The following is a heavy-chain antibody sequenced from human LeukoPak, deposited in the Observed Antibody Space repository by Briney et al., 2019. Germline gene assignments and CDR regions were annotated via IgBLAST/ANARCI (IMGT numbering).Heavy chain of an antibody. CDR2: IYYSGST. Sequence: NSSETLSLTCTVSGGSISSYYWSWIRQPPGKGLEWIGYIYYSGSTNYNPSLKSRVTISVDTSKNQFSLKLSSVTAADTAVYYCARVGWHDAFDIWGQGTMVTVSS. CDR3: ARVGWHDAFDI. CDR1: GGSISSYY. D-gene: IGHD5-24*01. V-gene: IGHV4-59*01. J-gene: IGHJ3*02.